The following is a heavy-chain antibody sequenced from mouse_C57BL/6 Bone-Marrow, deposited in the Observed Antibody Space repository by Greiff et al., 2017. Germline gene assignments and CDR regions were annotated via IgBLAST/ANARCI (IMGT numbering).Heavy chain of an antibody. CDR2: IYPGGGYT. CDR3: ARGYYYARDY. J-gene: IGHJ4*01. CDR1: GYTFTNYW. Sequence: VQLVESGAELVRPGTSVKMSCKASGYTFTNYWIGWAKPRPGHGLEWIGDIYPGGGYTNYNEKFKGKATLTADKSSSTAYMQFSSLTSEDSAIYYCARGYYYARDYWGQGTSVTVSS. V-gene: IGHV1-63*01.